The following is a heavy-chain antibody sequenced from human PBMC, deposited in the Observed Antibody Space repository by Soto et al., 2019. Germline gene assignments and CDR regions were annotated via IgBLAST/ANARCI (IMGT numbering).Heavy chain of an antibody. D-gene: IGHD3-22*01. CDR2: INHSGST. CDR1: GGSFSGYY. Sequence: QVHLQQWGAGLLKPSETLSLTCAVFGGSFSGYYWNWIRQPPGKGLEWIGEINHSGSTNYYWSLXSRVTIPVDPXXHXFXXKLNSVAAADTAVYYCARSRYYDSSGYRALDAFDIWGQGTMVTVSS. CDR3: ARSRYYDSSGYRALDAFDI. V-gene: IGHV4-34*01. J-gene: IGHJ3*02.